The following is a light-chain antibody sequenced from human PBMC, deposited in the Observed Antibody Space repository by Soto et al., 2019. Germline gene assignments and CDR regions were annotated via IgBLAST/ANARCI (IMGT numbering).Light chain of an antibody. CDR1: SSDVGGYNY. CDR2: EVS. V-gene: IGLV2-14*01. J-gene: IGLJ1*01. Sequence: QSALTQPASVSGSPGQSITISCTGTSSDVGGYNYVSWYQHHPVKAPKLLIYEVSNRPSGVSDRFSGSRSGNTASLTISGLQAEDESDYYCISYAGSSNVFGTGTKLTVL. CDR3: ISYAGSSNV.